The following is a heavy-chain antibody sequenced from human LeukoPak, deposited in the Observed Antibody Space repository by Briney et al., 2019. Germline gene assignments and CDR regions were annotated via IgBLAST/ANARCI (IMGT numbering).Heavy chain of an antibody. J-gene: IGHJ4*02. CDR2: ISAYNGNT. CDR1: GYTFTSYG. V-gene: IGHV1-18*01. D-gene: IGHD3-22*01. Sequence: ASVKVSCKASGYTFTSYGISWVRQAPGQGLEWMGWISAYNGNTNYAQKLQGRVTMTTDTSTGTAYMELRSLRSDDTAVYYCARDLFIGSYYDSSGYYYAYFDYWGQGTLVTVSS. CDR3: ARDLFIGSYYDSSGYYYAYFDY.